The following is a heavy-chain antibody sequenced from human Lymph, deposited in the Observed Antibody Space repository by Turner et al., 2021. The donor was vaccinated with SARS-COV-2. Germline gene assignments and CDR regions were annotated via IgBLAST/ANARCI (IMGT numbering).Heavy chain of an antibody. Sequence: QVQLVESGGGVVPPGRSLRLSCAASEFTFSNSGMHWVRQAPGKGREWGAVKGFDGSNKYYADSVKGRFTISRDNSKNTLYLQMNSLRAEDTAVYYCARHNGGRLDYWGQGTLVTVSS. CDR2: KGFDGSNK. CDR1: EFTFSNSG. D-gene: IGHD3-16*01. J-gene: IGHJ4*02. V-gene: IGHV3-33*01. CDR3: ARHNGGRLDY.